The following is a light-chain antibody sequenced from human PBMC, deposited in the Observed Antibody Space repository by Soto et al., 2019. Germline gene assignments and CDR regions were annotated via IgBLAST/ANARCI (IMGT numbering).Light chain of an antibody. CDR3: SSYTSSSTPYV. CDR1: SSGVGGYNY. J-gene: IGLJ1*01. V-gene: IGLV2-14*01. CDR2: DVT. Sequence: QSALTQPASVSGSPGQSITISRTGTSSGVGGYNYVSWYQQHPVKAPKLMIYDVTNRPSGVSDRFSGSKSGNTASLTISGLQAEYEADYYCSSYTSSSTPYVFGTGTKVTVL.